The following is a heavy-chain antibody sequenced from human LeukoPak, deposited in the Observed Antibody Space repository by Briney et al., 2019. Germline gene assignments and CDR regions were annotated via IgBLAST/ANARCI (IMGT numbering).Heavy chain of an antibody. CDR2: ISYDGSNK. V-gene: IGHV3-30*18. CDR3: AKVRARRFGEFTTALKNWFDP. J-gene: IGHJ5*02. CDR1: GFTFSSYG. Sequence: GGSLRLSCAASGFTFSSYGMHWVRQAPGKGLEWVAVISYDGSNKYYADSVKGRFTISRDNSKNTLYLQMNSLRAEGTAVYYCAKVRARRFGEFTTALKNWFDPWGQGTLVTVSS. D-gene: IGHD3-10*01.